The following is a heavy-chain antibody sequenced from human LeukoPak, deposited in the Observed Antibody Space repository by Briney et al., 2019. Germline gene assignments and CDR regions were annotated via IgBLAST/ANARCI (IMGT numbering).Heavy chain of an antibody. CDR2: ISGSGGST. CDR1: GFTFSSYA. Sequence: GGSLRLSCAASGFTFSSYAMSWVRQAPGKGLEWVSAISGSGGSTYYADSVKGRFTISRDNSKNTLYLQMNSLRAEDTAVYYCAKDRTMVRGVTAFDYWGQGTLVTVSS. D-gene: IGHD3-10*01. J-gene: IGHJ4*02. V-gene: IGHV3-23*01. CDR3: AKDRTMVRGVTAFDY.